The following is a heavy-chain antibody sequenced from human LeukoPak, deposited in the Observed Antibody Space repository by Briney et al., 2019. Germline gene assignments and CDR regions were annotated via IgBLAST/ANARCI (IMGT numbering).Heavy chain of an antibody. V-gene: IGHV1-8*03. Sequence: GASVKVSCKASGYTFTSYDINWVRQATGQGLEWVGWMNSNSGNTGYAQKFQGRVTITRNTSISTAYMELSSLRSEDTAVYYCARRRNDGRPYYYYYYMDVWGKGTTVTISS. CDR3: ARRRNDGRPYYYYYYMDV. CDR1: GYTFTSYD. CDR2: MNSNSGNT. D-gene: IGHD1-1*01. J-gene: IGHJ6*03.